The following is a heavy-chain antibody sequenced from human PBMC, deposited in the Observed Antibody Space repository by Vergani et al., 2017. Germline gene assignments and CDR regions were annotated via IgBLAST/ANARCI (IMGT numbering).Heavy chain of an antibody. CDR2: IIPIFGTA. Sequence: QVQLVQSGAEVKKPGSSVKVSCKASGGTFSSYAISWVRQAPGQGLEWMGRIIPIFGTANYAQKFQGRVTITADESKSTAYMELSSLRSEDTAVYYCARSGDSSGYDYWYFDLWGRGTLVTVSS. D-gene: IGHD3-22*01. V-gene: IGHV1-69*13. J-gene: IGHJ2*01. CDR1: GGTFSSYA. CDR3: ARSGDSSGYDYWYFDL.